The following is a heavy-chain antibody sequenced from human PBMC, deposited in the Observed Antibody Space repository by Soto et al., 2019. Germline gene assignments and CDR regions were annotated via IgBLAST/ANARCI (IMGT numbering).Heavy chain of an antibody. CDR1: GGSISSYY. CDR2: IYYSGSA. J-gene: IGHJ5*02. V-gene: IGHV4-59*08. D-gene: IGHD1-26*01. CDR3: AMRDTTDSVNRFDP. Sequence: QVQLQESGPGLVKPSETLSLTCTVSGGSISSYYWSWIRQPPGPGLEWVGDIYYSGSAYDNNSLTSRVPRSVDTSYSQLSLEVSSVTAADTAVYYCAMRDTTDSVNRFDPWGQGNLVTVSS.